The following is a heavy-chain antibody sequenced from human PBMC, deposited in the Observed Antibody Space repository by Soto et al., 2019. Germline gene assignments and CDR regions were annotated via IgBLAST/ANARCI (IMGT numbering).Heavy chain of an antibody. CDR2: MYAGGTT. J-gene: IGHJ4*02. Sequence: EVQLVESGGGLVQPGGSLTLSCVVSGFTVSGHYMSWVRQSPGKGLEWISVMYAGGTTYYGDSMKGRFTISRDNSKNTLYLQMNSLRTEDTATYYCARDHNTMLRGVLGFWGQGTLVTVSS. CDR3: ARDHNTMLRGVLGF. D-gene: IGHD3-10*01. CDR1: GFTVSGHY. V-gene: IGHV3-66*01.